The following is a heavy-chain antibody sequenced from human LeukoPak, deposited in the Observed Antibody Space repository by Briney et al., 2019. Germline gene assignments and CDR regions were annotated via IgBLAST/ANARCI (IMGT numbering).Heavy chain of an antibody. CDR2: IRYDGSNK. V-gene: IGHV3-30*02. CDR3: AKKDYCSSTSCYTGFDP. D-gene: IGHD2-2*01. CDR1: GFTFSSYG. J-gene: IGHJ5*02. Sequence: PGGSLRLSCAASGFTFSSYGMHWVRQAPGKGLEWVAFIRYDGSNKYYADSVKGRFTISRDNSKNTLYLQMNSLRAEDTAVYYCAKKDYCSSTSCYTGFDPWGQGTLVTVSS.